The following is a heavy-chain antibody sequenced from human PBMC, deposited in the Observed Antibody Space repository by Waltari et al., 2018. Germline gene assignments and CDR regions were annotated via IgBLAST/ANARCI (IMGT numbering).Heavy chain of an antibody. CDR1: GYTFTGYY. CDR2: INPNRGGT. V-gene: IGHV1-2*06. J-gene: IGHJ3*02. CDR3: ARGGARDAFDI. D-gene: IGHD1-26*01. Sequence: QVQLVQSGAEVKKPGASVKVSCKASGYTFTGYYMHWVRQAPGQGLEWMGRINPNRGGTNYAQKLQGRVTMTRDTSISTAYMELSRLRSDDTAVYYCARGGARDAFDIWGQGTMVTVSS.